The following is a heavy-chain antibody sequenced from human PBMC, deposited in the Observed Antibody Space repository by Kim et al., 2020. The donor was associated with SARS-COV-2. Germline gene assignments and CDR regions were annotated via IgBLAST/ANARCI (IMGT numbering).Heavy chain of an antibody. CDR2: INHSGST. CDR1: GGSFSGYY. J-gene: IGHJ6*02. CDR3: GTAAMRYYYYGMDV. Sequence: SETLSLTCAVYGGSFSGYYWSWIRQPPGKGLEWIGEINHSGSTNYNPSLKSRVTISVDTSKNQFSLKLSSVTAADTAVYYCGTAAMRYYYYGMDVWGQGT. V-gene: IGHV4-34*01. D-gene: IGHD2-2*01.